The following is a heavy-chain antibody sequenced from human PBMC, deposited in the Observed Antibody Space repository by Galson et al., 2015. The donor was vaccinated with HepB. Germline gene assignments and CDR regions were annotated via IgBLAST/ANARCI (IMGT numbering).Heavy chain of an antibody. V-gene: IGHV3-33*01. D-gene: IGHD1-1*01. CDR3: ARGARLERHGMDV. Sequence: SLRLSCAASGFTFSSYGMHWVRQAPGKGLEWVAVIWYDGSNKYYADSVKGRFTISRDNSENTLYLQMNSLRAEDTAVYYCARGARLERHGMDVWGQGTTVTVSS. CDR2: IWYDGSNK. J-gene: IGHJ6*02. CDR1: GFTFSSYG.